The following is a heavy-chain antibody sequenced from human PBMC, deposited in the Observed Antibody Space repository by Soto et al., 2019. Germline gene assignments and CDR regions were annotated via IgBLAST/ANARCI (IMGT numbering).Heavy chain of an antibody. V-gene: IGHV1-18*01. CDR2: ISAYNGNT. D-gene: IGHD2-15*01. J-gene: IGHJ6*02. CDR1: GYTFTSYG. CDR3: ARLGRATPYYYVMAV. Sequence: ASVKVSCKASGYTFTSYGISWVRQAPGQGLEWMGWISAYNGNTNYAQKLQGRVTMTTDTSTSTAYMELRSLRSDDTAVYYCARLGRATPYYYVMAVWAQGTKVTVSS.